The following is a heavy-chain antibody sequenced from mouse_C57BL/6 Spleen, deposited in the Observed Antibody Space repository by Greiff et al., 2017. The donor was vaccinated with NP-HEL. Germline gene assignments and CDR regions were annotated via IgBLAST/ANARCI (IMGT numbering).Heavy chain of an antibody. D-gene: IGHD1-1*01. V-gene: IGHV1-69*01. J-gene: IGHJ1*03. Sequence: QVQLKQPGAELVMPGASVKLSCKASGYTFTSYWMHWVKQRPGQGLEWIGEIDPSDSYTNYNQKFKGKSTLTVDKSSSTAYMQLSSLTSEDSAVYYCARGITTVVVRGYFDVWGTGTTVTVSS. CDR2: IDPSDSYT. CDR1: GYTFTSYW. CDR3: ARGITTVVVRGYFDV.